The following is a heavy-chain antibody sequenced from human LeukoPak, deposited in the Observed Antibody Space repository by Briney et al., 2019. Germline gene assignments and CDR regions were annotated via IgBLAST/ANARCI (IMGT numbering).Heavy chain of an antibody. J-gene: IGHJ6*03. V-gene: IGHV1-8*02. CDR1: GYTFSNFD. CDR3: ARSRRGYYVDV. CDR2: MNPGSGDT. Sequence: GASVKVTCKASGYTFSNFDVNWVRQAPGQGLEWMAWMNPGSGDTGYEGKFQARLTMSSNTSITTASMELSSLTSEDTAVYYCARSRRGYYVDVLGKGTTVIVSS.